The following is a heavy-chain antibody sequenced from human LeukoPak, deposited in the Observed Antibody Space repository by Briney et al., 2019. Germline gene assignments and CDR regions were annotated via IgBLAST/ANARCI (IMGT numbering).Heavy chain of an antibody. Sequence: PGGSLRLSCAASGFTFSSYGMHWVRQAPGKGLEWVAVISYDGSNKYYADSVKGRFTISRDNSKNTLYLQMNSLRAEDTAVYYCAREYSGSSGLYYFYYMDVWGRGTTVTVSS. CDR1: GFTFSSYG. J-gene: IGHJ6*03. CDR2: ISYDGSNK. V-gene: IGHV3-33*05. D-gene: IGHD6-6*01. CDR3: AREYSGSSGLYYFYYMDV.